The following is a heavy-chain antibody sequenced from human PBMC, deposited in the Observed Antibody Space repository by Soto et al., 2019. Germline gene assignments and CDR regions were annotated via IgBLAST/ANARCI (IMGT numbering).Heavy chain of an antibody. CDR2: IYRTGST. D-gene: IGHD1-7*01. V-gene: IGHV4-4*02. J-gene: IGHJ4*02. Sequence: PSETLSLTCAVSGGSFTSNNWWTWVRQPPGQGLGWIGEIYRTGSTNYNPSLKSRVTISLDKSENQFSLKVTSLTAADTAVYYGASRDPGTSVDYWGQGTLVTVSS. CDR3: ASRDPGTSVDY. CDR1: GGSFTSNNW.